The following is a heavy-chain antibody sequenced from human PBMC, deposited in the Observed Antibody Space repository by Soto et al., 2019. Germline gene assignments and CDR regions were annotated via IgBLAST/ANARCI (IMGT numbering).Heavy chain of an antibody. CDR1: GDSVSSKSAT. D-gene: IGHD1-26*01. V-gene: IGHV6-1*01. Sequence: PSQNLSLTCVISGDSVSSKSATWNWIRQSPSRGLEWLGRTYYRSKWSTDYAVSVNNRITINPDTSKNQFSLQLNSVTPEDTAMYYCTRALSGSYDSWGQGTLVTVSS. J-gene: IGHJ5*01. CDR2: TYYRSKWST. CDR3: TRALSGSYDS.